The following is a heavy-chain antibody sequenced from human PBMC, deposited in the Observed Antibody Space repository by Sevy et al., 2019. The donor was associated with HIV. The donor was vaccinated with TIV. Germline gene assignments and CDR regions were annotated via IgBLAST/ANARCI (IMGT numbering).Heavy chain of an antibody. Sequence: SETLSLTCTVSGASISSRGYYWGWIRQPPGKGLEWIASINYSGSTFYNPSLKSRVTISADTSKNQFSLDLNSGTAADTAIYYCAGPILTYNNGWSYYDYWGQGTVVTVSS. D-gene: IGHD6-19*01. J-gene: IGHJ4*02. CDR1: GASISSRGYY. V-gene: IGHV4-39*01. CDR3: AGPILTYNNGWSYYDY. CDR2: INYSGST.